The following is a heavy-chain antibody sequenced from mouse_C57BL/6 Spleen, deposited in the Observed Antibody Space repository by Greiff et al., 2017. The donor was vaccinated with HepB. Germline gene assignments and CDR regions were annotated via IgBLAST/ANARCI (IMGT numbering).Heavy chain of an antibody. Sequence: VQLKQSGPELVKPGASVKISCKASGYSFTGYYMNWVKQSPEKSLEWIGEINPSTGGTTYNQKFKAKATLTVDKSSSTAYMQLKSLTSEDSAVYYCARSPYYGRDAMDYWGQGTSVTVSS. CDR1: GYSFTGYY. V-gene: IGHV1-42*01. CDR2: INPSTGGT. CDR3: ARSPYYGRDAMDY. D-gene: IGHD1-1*01. J-gene: IGHJ4*01.